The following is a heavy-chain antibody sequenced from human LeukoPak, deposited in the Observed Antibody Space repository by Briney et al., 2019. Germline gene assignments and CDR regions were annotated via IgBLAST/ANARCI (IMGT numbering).Heavy chain of an antibody. CDR1: VGTFSSYA. CDR3: ARDVHSGRYQGDAFDI. V-gene: IGHV1-69*05. D-gene: IGHD1-26*01. CDR2: VIPIFGTA. Sequence: SVKVSCKASVGTFSSYAISWVRQAPGKGLEWMGGVIPIFGTANYAQKFQGRVTINTDESTSTAYMELSSLRSEDTAVYYCARDVHSGRYQGDAFDIWGQGTMVTVSS. J-gene: IGHJ3*02.